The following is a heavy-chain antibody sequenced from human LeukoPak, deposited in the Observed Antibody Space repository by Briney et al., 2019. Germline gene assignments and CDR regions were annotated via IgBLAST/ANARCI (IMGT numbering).Heavy chain of an antibody. CDR2: ISSSSSYI. CDR1: GFTFSSYS. CDR3: ARDDLNFWSGYYSTHFYYYMDV. Sequence: PGGSLRLSCAASGFTFSSYSMNLVRQAPGKGLEWVSSISSSSSYIYYADSVKGRFTISRDNAKNSLYLQMNSLRAEDTAVYYCARDDLNFWSGYYSTHFYYYMDVWGKGTTVTVSS. V-gene: IGHV3-21*01. D-gene: IGHD3-3*01. J-gene: IGHJ6*03.